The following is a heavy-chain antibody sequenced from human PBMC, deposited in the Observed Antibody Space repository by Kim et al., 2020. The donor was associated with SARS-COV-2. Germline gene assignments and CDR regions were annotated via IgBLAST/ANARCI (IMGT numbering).Heavy chain of an antibody. CDR3: ARLSLVGEYSSSSGADY. J-gene: IGHJ4*02. CDR2: IDPSDSYT. D-gene: IGHD6-6*01. CDR1: GYSFTSYW. V-gene: IGHV5-10-1*01. Sequence: GESLKISCKGSGYSFTSYWISWVRQMPGKGLEWMGRIDPSDSYTNYSPSFQGHVTISADKSISTAYLQWSSLKASDTAMYYCARLSLVGEYSSSSGADYWGQGTLVTVSS.